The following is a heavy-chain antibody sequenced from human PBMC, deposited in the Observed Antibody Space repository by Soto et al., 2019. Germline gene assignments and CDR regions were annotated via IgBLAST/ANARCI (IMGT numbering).Heavy chain of an antibody. CDR3: AREFGDMRNSQAY. J-gene: IGHJ4*02. V-gene: IGHV4-4*07. Sequence: SGTLSLTCSVSGGSISSYHWSWIRQPAGKGLEWIGRMYSTGDTNYNPSLKSRVSVSIDTSKNQFFLRLNSVTAADSAVYYCAREFGDMRNSQAYWGQGTAATVSS. D-gene: IGHD3-16*01. CDR1: GGSISSYH. CDR2: MYSTGDT.